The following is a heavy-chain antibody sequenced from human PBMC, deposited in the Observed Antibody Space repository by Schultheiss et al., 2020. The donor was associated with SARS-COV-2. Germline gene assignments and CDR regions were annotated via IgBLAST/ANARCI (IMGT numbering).Heavy chain of an antibody. CDR1: GFSFLSYA. CDR2: ISYDGSNK. V-gene: IGHV3-30*04. CDR3: ARDPRTHYDFWSGYLATGGAGRGYYGMDV. J-gene: IGHJ6*02. Sequence: GGSLRLSCAASGFSFLSYAMHWVRQAPGKGLEWVAVISYDGSNKYYADSVKGRFTISRDNSKNTLYLQMNSLRAEDTAVYYCARDPRTHYDFWSGYLATGGAGRGYYGMDVWGQGTTVTVSS. D-gene: IGHD3-3*01.